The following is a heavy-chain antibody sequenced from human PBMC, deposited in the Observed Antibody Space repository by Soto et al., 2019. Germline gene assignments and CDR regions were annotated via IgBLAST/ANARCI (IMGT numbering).Heavy chain of an antibody. J-gene: IGHJ4*02. D-gene: IGHD4-4*01. Sequence: SVKVSCKASGGTFSSYAISWVRQAPGQGLEWMGGIIPIFGTANYAQKFQGRVTITADESTSTAYMELSSLRSEDTAVYYCGRGVGTVTFFDYWGQGTLVTVSS. V-gene: IGHV1-69*13. CDR1: GGTFSSYA. CDR3: GRGVGTVTFFDY. CDR2: IIPIFGTA.